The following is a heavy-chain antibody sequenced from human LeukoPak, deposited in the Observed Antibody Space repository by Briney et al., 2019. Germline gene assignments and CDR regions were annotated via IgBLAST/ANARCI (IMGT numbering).Heavy chain of an antibody. CDR3: ARHWSHSVAQFGRSYWFDP. Sequence: SETLSLTCIVSGGSISGYYCSWIRQPAGKGLEWIGHMDTSGHTNYNSSLMSRVTMSVDTSKNQFSLRLTSVTAADTAVYYCARHWSHSVAQFGRSYWFDPWGQGTLVTVSS. V-gene: IGHV4-4*07. D-gene: IGHD2-15*01. J-gene: IGHJ5*02. CDR1: GGSISGYY. CDR2: MDTSGHT.